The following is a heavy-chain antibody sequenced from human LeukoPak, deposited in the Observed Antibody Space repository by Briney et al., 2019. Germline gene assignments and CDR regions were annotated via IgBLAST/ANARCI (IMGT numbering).Heavy chain of an antibody. Sequence: GGSLRLSCAVSGFTFSDYWMSWIRQAPGKGLEWVANIRQDGNEKNYVDSVKGRFTISRDNAKNSLYLQMDSLRAEDTAIYYCARDMPFGVFWGQGNLVTVSS. J-gene: IGHJ4*02. D-gene: IGHD3-16*01. CDR3: ARDMPFGVF. CDR1: GFTFSDYW. V-gene: IGHV3-7*03. CDR2: IRQDGNEK.